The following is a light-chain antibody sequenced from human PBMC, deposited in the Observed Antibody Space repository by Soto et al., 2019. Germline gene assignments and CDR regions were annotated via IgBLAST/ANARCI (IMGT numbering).Light chain of an antibody. CDR3: QQYNSRT. Sequence: DIQMTQSPSTLSASVGDRVTITCRASQSISSWLAWYQQKPGKAPKLLIDKASSLESGVPSRFSGSGSGTEFTLTISSLQPDDFATYYCQQYNSRTFGQGTKVEIK. J-gene: IGKJ1*01. CDR2: KAS. CDR1: QSISSW. V-gene: IGKV1-5*03.